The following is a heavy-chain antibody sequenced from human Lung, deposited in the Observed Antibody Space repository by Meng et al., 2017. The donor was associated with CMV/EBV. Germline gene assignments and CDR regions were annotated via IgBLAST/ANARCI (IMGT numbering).Heavy chain of an antibody. Sequence: GGSLRLSCAASRFTFSSYAMTWVRQAPGKGLEWVPVISGSGGKTHYADSVKGRFTISRDNSKNTLFLQMNSLRADDTAVYYCAKVYQWLLLGPFDYWGQGTLVTVSS. CDR2: ISGSGGKT. V-gene: IGHV3-23*01. CDR1: RFTFSSYA. J-gene: IGHJ4*02. CDR3: AKVYQWLLLGPFDY. D-gene: IGHD3-22*01.